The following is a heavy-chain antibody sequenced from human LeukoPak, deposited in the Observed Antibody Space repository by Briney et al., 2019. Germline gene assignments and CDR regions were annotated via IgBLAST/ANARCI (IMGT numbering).Heavy chain of an antibody. Sequence: PGGSLRLSCAASGFTFSSYWMHWVRQAPGEGLVWVSRINSDGSSTSYADSVKGRFTISRDNAKNTLYLQMNSLKTEDTAVYYCTTGEPLLKGNFDFWGQGTLVTVSS. CDR2: INSDGSST. CDR3: TTGEPLLKGNFDF. J-gene: IGHJ4*02. CDR1: GFTFSSYW. D-gene: IGHD3-9*01. V-gene: IGHV3-74*01.